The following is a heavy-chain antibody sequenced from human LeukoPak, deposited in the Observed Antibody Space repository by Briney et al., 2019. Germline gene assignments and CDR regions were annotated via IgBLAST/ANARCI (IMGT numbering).Heavy chain of an antibody. CDR3: ARQGGTGYYYYMDV. D-gene: IGHD2-15*01. Sequence: SETLSLTCTVSGGSLSSSSYYWGWIRQPPGKGLERIGSIYYSGSTYYNPSLKSRVTISVDTSKNQFSLKLSSVTAADTAVYYCARQGGTGYYYYMDVWGKGTTVTVSS. CDR2: IYYSGST. CDR1: GGSLSSSSYY. V-gene: IGHV4-39*01. J-gene: IGHJ6*03.